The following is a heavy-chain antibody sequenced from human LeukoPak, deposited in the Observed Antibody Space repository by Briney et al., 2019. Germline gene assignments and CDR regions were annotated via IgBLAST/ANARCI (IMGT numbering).Heavy chain of an antibody. CDR2: VSYDEKTI. D-gene: IGHD1-26*01. CDR3: AREKQSGGTPFDY. V-gene: IGHV3-30*04. CDR1: GFTFTGHS. Sequence: GGSLRLSCVASGFTFTGHSMHWVRQAPGKGLEWVAVVSYDEKTIFYADSLKGRFTVSRDNSKNTVYLQMNSLRDEDTAVYYCAREKQSGGTPFDYWGQGSLVTVSS. J-gene: IGHJ4*02.